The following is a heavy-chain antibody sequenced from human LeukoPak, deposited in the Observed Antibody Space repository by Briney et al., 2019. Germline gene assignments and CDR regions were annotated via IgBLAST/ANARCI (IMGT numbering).Heavy chain of an antibody. CDR2: ISDSGDYT. V-gene: IGHV3-23*01. J-gene: IGHJ4*02. Sequence: PGGSLRLSCAGSGFTFSSYAMSWVRQAPGKGLEWVSAISDSGDYTYYADSVKGRFTISRDNSKNTLYLHVNSLRAEDTAVYYCAKDTSIGKYCTSGLCSPFDYWGQGTLVTVSS. CDR1: GFTFSSYA. CDR3: AKDTSIGKYCTSGLCSPFDY. D-gene: IGHD2-8*01.